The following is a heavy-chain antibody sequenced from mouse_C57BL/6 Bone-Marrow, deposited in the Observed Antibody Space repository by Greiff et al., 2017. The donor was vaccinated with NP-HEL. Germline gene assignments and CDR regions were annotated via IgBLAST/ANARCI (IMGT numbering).Heavy chain of an antibody. CDR3: ARNDGYYLAWFAY. D-gene: IGHD2-3*01. V-gene: IGHV1-19*01. CDR1: GYTFTDYY. Sequence: EVKLQQSGPVLVKPGASVKMSCKASGYTFTDYYMNWVKQSHGKSLEWIGVINPYNGGTSYNQKFKGKATLTVDKSSSTAYMELNSLTSEDSAVYYCARNDGYYLAWFAYWGQGTLVTVSA. J-gene: IGHJ3*01. CDR2: INPYNGGT.